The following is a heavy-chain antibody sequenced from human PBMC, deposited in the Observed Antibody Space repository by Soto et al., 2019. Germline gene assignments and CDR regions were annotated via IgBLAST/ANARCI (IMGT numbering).Heavy chain of an antibody. CDR3: ARDRARLGGHDY. Sequence: SETLSLTCAVYGGSFSGYYWSWIRQPPGKGLEWIGYIYYSGSTYYNPSLKSRVTISVDTSKNQFSLKLSSVTAADTAVYYCARDRARLGGHDYWGQGTLVTVSS. CDR2: IYYSGST. J-gene: IGHJ4*02. D-gene: IGHD3-16*01. CDR1: GGSFSGYY. V-gene: IGHV4-30-4*08.